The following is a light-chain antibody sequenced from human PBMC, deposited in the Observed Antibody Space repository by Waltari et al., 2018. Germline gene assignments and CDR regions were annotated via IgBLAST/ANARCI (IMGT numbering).Light chain of an antibody. Sequence: DIVMTQSPESLAVSLGERATINCKSSQSVLYSSNNKNQLAWYQQKPGQPPKLLLYWASTRESGVPDRFSGSGTETDFTLTISSLQAEDVAVYYCHQYYSTPFTFGQGTKLEIK. CDR3: HQYYSTPFT. CDR1: QSVLYSSNNKNQ. CDR2: WAS. V-gene: IGKV4-1*01. J-gene: IGKJ2*01.